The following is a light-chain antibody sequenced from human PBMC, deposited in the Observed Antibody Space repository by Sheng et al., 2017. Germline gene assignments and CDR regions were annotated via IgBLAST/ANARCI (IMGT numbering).Light chain of an antibody. V-gene: IGLV3-9*01. J-gene: IGLJ2*01. CDR1: NIGSKN. CDR3: QVWDSSTVV. CDR2: RDS. Sequence: SYELTQPLSVSVALGQTARITCGGNNIGSKNVHWYQQKPGQAPVLVIYRDSNRPSGIPERFSGSNSGNTATLTISRAQAGDEADYYCQVWDSSTVVFGGGDQADRP.